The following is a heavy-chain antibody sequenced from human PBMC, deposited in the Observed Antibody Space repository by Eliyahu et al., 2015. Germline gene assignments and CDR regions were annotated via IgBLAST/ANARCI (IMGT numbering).Heavy chain of an antibody. CDR2: ISTSSSYT. Sequence: EVQLVESGGGSVQPGGSLXLSCAASGFTFSIYWMSWVRQAPGQGLEWVSSISTSSSYTYYADSVKGRFAISRDNAKDSLFLQMNSLGADDTAVYYCARGGGFDWNFLWGQGILVTVSS. V-gene: IGHV3-21*01. D-gene: IGHD1-7*01. CDR1: GFTFSIYW. J-gene: IGHJ4*02. CDR3: ARGGGFDWNFL.